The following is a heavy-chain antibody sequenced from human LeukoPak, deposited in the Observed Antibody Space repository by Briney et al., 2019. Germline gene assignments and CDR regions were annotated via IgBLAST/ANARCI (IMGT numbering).Heavy chain of an antibody. D-gene: IGHD2-15*01. CDR1: GYTFTNYD. J-gene: IGHJ5*02. V-gene: IGHV1-8*01. CDR3: ARDQDIVVVVAALRQREMGGFDP. CDR2: MNPKSGNT. Sequence: ASVKVSCKASGYTFTNYDINGGPQATGEGPGWMGGMNPKSGNTGYAQKFQGRVTMTRNTSISTAYMELSSLRSDATAVYYCARDQDIVVVVAALRQREMGGFDPWGQGTLVTVSS.